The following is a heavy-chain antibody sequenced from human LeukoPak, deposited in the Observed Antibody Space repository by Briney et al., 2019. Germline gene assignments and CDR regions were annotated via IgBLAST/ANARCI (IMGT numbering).Heavy chain of an antibody. D-gene: IGHD3-10*01. CDR3: ASMVRGAPPYYYYYMDV. J-gene: IGHJ6*03. CDR1: GGSFSGYY. Sequence: SETLSLTCAVYGGSFSGYYWSWIRQPPGKGLEWIGEINHSGSTNYNPSLKSRVTISVDTSKNQFSLKLSSVTAADTAVYYCASMVRGAPPYYYYYMDVWGKGTTVTISS. V-gene: IGHV4-34*01. CDR2: INHSGST.